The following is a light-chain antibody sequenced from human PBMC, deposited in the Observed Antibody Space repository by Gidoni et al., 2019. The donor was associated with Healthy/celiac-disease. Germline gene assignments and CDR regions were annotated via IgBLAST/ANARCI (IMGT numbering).Light chain of an antibody. CDR2: AAS. J-gene: IGKJ1*01. V-gene: IGKV1-39*01. CDR1: QSISSY. CDR3: QQSYSNPRT. Sequence: IQLPQSPSPLSASVGDRVTITCRASQSISSYLNWYQQKPGKAPKLLIYAASSLQSGVPSRFSGSGSGTDFTLTISSLQPEDFATYYCQQSYSNPRTFGQGTKVEIK.